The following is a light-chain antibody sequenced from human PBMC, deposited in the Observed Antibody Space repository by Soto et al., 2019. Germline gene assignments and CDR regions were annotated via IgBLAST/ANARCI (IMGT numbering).Light chain of an antibody. Sequence: QSALTQPASVSGSPGQSITISCTGTSSDVGAYNYVSWYQQHTGKAPKLMIYDVSNRPSGVSNRFSGSKSGNTASLTISGLQAEDEADYYCSSFTSSSTLVFGGGTKLTVL. CDR2: DVS. CDR1: SSDVGAYNY. V-gene: IGLV2-14*03. J-gene: IGLJ3*02. CDR3: SSFTSSSTLV.